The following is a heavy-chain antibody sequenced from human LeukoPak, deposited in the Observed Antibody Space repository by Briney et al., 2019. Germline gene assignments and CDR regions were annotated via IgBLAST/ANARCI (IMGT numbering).Heavy chain of an antibody. CDR3: ARESSGYYYYYYMDV. D-gene: IGHD3-10*01. J-gene: IGHJ6*03. V-gene: IGHV4-34*01. CDR1: GGSFSGYY. CDR2: INHSGST. Sequence: PSETLSLTCAVYGGSFSGYYWSWIRQPPGKGLEWIGEINHSGSTNYNPSLKSRVTISVDTSKNQFSLKLSSVTAADTAVYYCARESSGYYYYYYMDVWVKGTTVTVSS.